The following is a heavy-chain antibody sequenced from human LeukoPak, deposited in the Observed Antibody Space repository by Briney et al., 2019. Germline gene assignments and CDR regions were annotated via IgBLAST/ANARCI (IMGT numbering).Heavy chain of an antibody. CDR2: ISHSGST. J-gene: IGHJ4*02. D-gene: IGHD1-26*01. V-gene: IGHV4-39*07. CDR1: GASISSESYY. CDR3: ARLHSGGKIPAY. Sequence: PSETLSLTCTVAGASISSESYYWGWIRQPPGKGLEWIGTISHSGSTYYNPSLKSRVTISVDTSRNQFSLKLRSVTAADTAVYYCARLHSGGKIPAYWGQGTMVTVSS.